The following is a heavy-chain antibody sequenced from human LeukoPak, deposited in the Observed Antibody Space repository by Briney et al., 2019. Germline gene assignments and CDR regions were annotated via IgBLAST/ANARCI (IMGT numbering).Heavy chain of an antibody. D-gene: IGHD6-6*01. CDR2: INPNSGGT. J-gene: IGHJ5*02. CDR1: GYTFISYQ. Sequence: ASVKVSCKASGYTFISYQMHWVRQAPGQGLEWMGWINPNSGGTNYAQKFQGRVTMTRDTSISTAYMELSRLRSDDTAVYYCARGGLLRRYSSSSGPGNWFDPWGQGTLVTVSS. CDR3: ARGGLLRRYSSSSGPGNWFDP. V-gene: IGHV1-2*02.